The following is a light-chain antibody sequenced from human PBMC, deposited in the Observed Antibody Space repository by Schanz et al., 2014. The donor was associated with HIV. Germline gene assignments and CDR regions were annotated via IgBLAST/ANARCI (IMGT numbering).Light chain of an antibody. CDR2: AAS. Sequence: DIQMTQSPSSLSASVGDRVTITCRASQSISRYLNWYQQKPGKAPKLLIYAASSLQSGVPSRFSGGGSGTDFTLTITSLQPEDFATYYCQQANSFPRITFGGGTKVEIK. CDR1: QSISRY. CDR3: QQANSFPRIT. V-gene: IGKV1-39*01. J-gene: IGKJ4*01.